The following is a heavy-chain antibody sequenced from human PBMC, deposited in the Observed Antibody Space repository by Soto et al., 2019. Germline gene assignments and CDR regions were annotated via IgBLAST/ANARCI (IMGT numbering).Heavy chain of an antibody. CDR3: ARTRYGHNVDS. D-gene: IGHD4-17*01. CDR2: MNPNSGNT. CDR1: GYTFTSYD. J-gene: IGHJ4*02. Sequence: QVQLVQSGAEVKKPGASVKVSCKASGYTFTSYDINWVRQATGQGLEWMGWMNPNSGNTGYAQKFQGRATMTRNTSISTAYMEMRSLRSEDTAADYCARTRYGHNVDSWGQGTLVSVSS. V-gene: IGHV1-8*01.